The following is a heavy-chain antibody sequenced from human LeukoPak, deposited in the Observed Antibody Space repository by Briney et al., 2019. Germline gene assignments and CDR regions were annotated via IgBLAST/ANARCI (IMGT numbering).Heavy chain of an antibody. D-gene: IGHD5-18*01. J-gene: IGHJ4*02. CDR3: ARDAGYSYGYGFDY. Sequence: GGSLRLSCAAPGFTFSSYWMSWVRQAPGKALEWLANIKQDGSEKYYVDSVKGRFTISRDNAKNSLYLQMNSLRAEDTAVYYCARDAGYSYGYGFDYWGQGTVVTVSS. CDR1: GFTFSSYW. V-gene: IGHV3-7*01. CDR2: IKQDGSEK.